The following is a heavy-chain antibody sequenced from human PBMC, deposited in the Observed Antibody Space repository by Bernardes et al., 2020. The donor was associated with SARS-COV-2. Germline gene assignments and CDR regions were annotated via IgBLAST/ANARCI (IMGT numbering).Heavy chain of an antibody. CDR1: GFTVSSNY. D-gene: IGHD6-13*01. J-gene: IGHJ6*02. V-gene: IGHV3-53*01. CDR2: IYSGGST. Sequence: GGSLRLSCAASGFTVSSNYMSWVRQAPGKGLEWVSVIYSGGSTYYADSVKGRFTISRDNSKNTLYLQMNSLRAEDTAVYYCARDIRSSSWHYYYYGMDVWGQGTTVTVSS. CDR3: ARDIRSSSWHYYYYGMDV.